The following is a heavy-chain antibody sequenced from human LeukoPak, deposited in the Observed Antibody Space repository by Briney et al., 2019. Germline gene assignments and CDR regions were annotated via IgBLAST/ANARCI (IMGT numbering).Heavy chain of an antibody. V-gene: IGHV1-18*01. CDR3: ARQVTAMVTRIYYMDV. CDR2: ISAYNGNT. CDR1: GYTFTSYG. Sequence: ASVKVSCKASGYTFTSYGISWVRQAPGQGLEWMGWISAYNGNTNYAQKLQGRVTMNTDTSTSTDYMELRSLRSDDTAVYYCARQVTAMVTRIYYMDVWGKGTTVTVSS. D-gene: IGHD5-18*01. J-gene: IGHJ6*03.